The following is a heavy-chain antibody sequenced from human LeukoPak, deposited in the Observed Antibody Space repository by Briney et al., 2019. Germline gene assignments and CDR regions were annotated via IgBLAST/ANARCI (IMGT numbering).Heavy chain of an antibody. J-gene: IGHJ4*02. CDR1: GFTFSNYA. CDR3: AKDRYSSGWYSDFDY. CDR2: ISDDGSNK. Sequence: GGSLRLSCAASGFTFSNYAMHWVRQAPGKGLEWVAVISDDGSNKYYGDSVKGRFTISRDTSKNTVYLQMNSLRAEDTTVYYCAKDRYSSGWYSDFDYWGQGTLVTVSS. V-gene: IGHV3-30*18. D-gene: IGHD6-19*01.